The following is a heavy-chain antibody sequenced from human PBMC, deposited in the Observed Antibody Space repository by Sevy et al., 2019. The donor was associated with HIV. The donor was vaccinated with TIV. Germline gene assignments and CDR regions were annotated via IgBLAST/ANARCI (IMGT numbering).Heavy chain of an antibody. CDR1: GFTFSNYG. V-gene: IGHV3-33*01. CDR3: ARGGDFNDRSGKRDFDY. Sequence: GGSLRLSCAASGFTFSNYGMHWVRQAPGKGLEWVAVIWNDGSNKYYADSVKGRFIISRDNSKNTLYLQMNSLRVEDTAVYFCARGGDFNDRSGKRDFDYWGQGTLVTVSS. J-gene: IGHJ4*02. CDR2: IWNDGSNK. D-gene: IGHD3-22*01.